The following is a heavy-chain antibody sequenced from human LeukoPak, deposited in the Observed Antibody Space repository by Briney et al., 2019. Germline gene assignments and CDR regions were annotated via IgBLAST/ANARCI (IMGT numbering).Heavy chain of an antibody. V-gene: IGHV3-7*03. J-gene: IGHJ5*02. CDR3: ARGMTVAANWFDT. CDR1: EFTFSNYW. CDR2: IKQDAGEK. D-gene: IGHD6-19*01. Sequence: AGGPLRLSRAASEFTFSNYWMNWVRQAPGKGPEWVANIKQDAGEKYYVDSVKGRFTISRDNSKNSLYLQMNSLRVEDTAIYYCARGMTVAANWFDTWGQGTLVTVSS.